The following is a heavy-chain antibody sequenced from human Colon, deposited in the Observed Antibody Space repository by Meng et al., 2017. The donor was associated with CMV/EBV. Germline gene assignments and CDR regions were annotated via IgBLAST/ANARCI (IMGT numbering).Heavy chain of an antibody. D-gene: IGHD3-22*01. Sequence: GGSLRLSCAASGFTFSGYAMSWVRQAPGKGLEWVSAISGSGGSTYYADSVKGRFTISRDNSKNTLYLQMNSLRAEDTAVYYCAKGLGDSSGYSPGEDYWGQGTLVTVSS. V-gene: IGHV3-23*01. CDR1: GFTFSGYA. CDR3: AKGLGDSSGYSPGEDY. CDR2: ISGSGGST. J-gene: IGHJ4*02.